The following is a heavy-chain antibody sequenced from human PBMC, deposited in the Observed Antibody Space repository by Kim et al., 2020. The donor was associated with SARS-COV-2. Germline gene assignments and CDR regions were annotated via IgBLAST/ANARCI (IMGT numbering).Heavy chain of an antibody. J-gene: IGHJ6*02. CDR3: AKDRVYVILTGWYSYCGMDV. CDR2: ISYDGSNK. V-gene: IGHV3-30*18. CDR1: GFTFSSYG. Sequence: GGSLRLSCAASGFTFSSYGMHWVRQAPGKGLEWVAVISYDGSNKYYADSVKGRFTISRDNSKNTLYLQMNSLRAEDTAVYYCAKDRVYVILTGWYSYCGMDVWGQGTTVTVSS. D-gene: IGHD3-9*01.